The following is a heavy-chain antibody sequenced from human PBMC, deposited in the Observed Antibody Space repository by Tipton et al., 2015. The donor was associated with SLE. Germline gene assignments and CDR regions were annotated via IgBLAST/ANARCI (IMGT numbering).Heavy chain of an antibody. V-gene: IGHV3-30*03. CDR3: TRDSSISTGGDYFDY. CDR2: ISLDGSKK. J-gene: IGHJ4*02. Sequence: SLRLSCAGSGFTFSTYGMHWVRQAPGKGLEWVAFISLDGSKKFYGDSVKGRFTISRDNSKNTLHLQMNSLRVEDSAVYYCTRDSSISTGGDYFDYWGQGTLVTVSS. CDR1: GFTFSTYG. D-gene: IGHD6-13*01.